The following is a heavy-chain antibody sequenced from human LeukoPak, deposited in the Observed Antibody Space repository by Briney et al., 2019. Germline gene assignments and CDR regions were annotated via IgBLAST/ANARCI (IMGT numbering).Heavy chain of an antibody. CDR1: EFTYSSYA. V-gene: IGHV3-30-3*01. CDR3: ARVSLNQLRFLEWLPLDY. CDR2: ISYDGSNK. J-gene: IGHJ4*02. D-gene: IGHD3-3*01. Sequence: GRSLRLSCAASEFTYSSYAMHWVRQAPGKGLEWVAVISYDGSNKYYADSVKGRFTISRDNSKNTLYLQMNSLRAEDTAVYYCARVSLNQLRFLEWLPLDYWGQGTLVTVSS.